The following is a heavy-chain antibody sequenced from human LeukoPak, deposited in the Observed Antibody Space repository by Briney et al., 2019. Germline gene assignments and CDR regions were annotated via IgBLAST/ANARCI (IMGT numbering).Heavy chain of an antibody. V-gene: IGHV1-2*02. CDR1: GYTFTGYY. CDR2: INPNSGGT. Sequence: ASVKVSCKASGYTFTGYYMHWVRQAPGQGLEWMGWINPNSGGTNYAQKFQGRVTMTRDTSISTAYMELSRLRSDDTAVYYCARDPTVYDFWSGYRPPYYMDVWGKGTTVTVSS. D-gene: IGHD3-3*01. CDR3: ARDPTVYDFWSGYRPPYYMDV. J-gene: IGHJ6*03.